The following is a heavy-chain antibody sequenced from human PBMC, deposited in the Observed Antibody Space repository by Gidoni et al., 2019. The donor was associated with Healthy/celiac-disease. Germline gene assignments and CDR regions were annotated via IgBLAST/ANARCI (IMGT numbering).Heavy chain of an antibody. Sequence: VQLVQSGAEVKKPGSSVKVSCTASGGTFSSYTISWVRQALGQGLEWMGRIIPNRGIANYAQKSQGRVTITADKSTSTAYMELSSLRSEDTAVYYCAREGKRRTTGTGGLYYYYYYGMDVWGQGTTVTVSS. D-gene: IGHD1-1*01. CDR1: GGTFSSYT. V-gene: IGHV1-69*08. CDR2: IIPNRGIA. CDR3: AREGKRRTTGTGGLYYYYYYGMDV. J-gene: IGHJ6*02.